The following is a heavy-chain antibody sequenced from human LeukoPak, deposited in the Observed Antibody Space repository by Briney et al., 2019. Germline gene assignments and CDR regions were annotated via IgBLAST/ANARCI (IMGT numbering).Heavy chain of an antibody. V-gene: IGHV4-34*01. D-gene: IGHD6-6*01. CDR2: INHSGST. J-gene: IGHJ4*02. Sequence: SETLSLTCAVYGGSFSGYYWSWIRQPPGKGLEWIGEINHSGSTNYNPSLKSRVTISVDTSKNQFSLKLSSVTAADTAVYYCARVEDGSSSTYADYWGQGTLVTVSS. CDR1: GGSFSGYY. CDR3: ARVEDGSSSTYADY.